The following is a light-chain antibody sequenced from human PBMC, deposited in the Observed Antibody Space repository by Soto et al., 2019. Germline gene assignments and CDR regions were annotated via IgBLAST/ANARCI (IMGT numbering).Light chain of an antibody. CDR3: CSYTGSSTS. J-gene: IGLJ3*02. CDR2: EGN. Sequence: QSALTQPASVSGSPGQSITMSCAGASSDVGSYNLVSWYQQYPGKDPKLIIYEGNKRPSGVSNRFSGSGSGNTASLTISGLQAEDAADYYCCSYTGSSTSFGGGTKLTVL. V-gene: IGLV2-23*01. CDR1: SSDVGSYNL.